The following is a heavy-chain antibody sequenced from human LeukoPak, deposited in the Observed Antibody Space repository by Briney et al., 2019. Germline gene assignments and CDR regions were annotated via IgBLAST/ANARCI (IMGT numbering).Heavy chain of an antibody. CDR3: AREPHFPLIAVAVAPGSDY. J-gene: IGHJ4*02. D-gene: IGHD6-19*01. Sequence: GGSLRLSCAASGFTFSSYSMNWVRQAPGKGLEWVSSISSSSSYIYYADSVKGRFTISRDNAKNSLYLQMNSLRAEDTAVYYCAREPHFPLIAVAVAPGSDYWGQGTLVTVSS. CDR2: ISSSSSYI. V-gene: IGHV3-21*01. CDR1: GFTFSSYS.